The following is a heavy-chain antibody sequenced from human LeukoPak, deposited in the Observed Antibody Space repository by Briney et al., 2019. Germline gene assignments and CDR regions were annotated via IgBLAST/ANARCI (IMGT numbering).Heavy chain of an antibody. D-gene: IGHD3-3*01. CDR3: ARLLREETWSGLYYFDY. Sequence: SETLSLTCTVSGGSIISSSYYWGWIRQPPGKGVEWIGNIYYIGSTYYNPSLKSRVTISVDTSKSQFSLKLSSVTAADTAVYYCARLLREETWSGLYYFDYWGQGTLVTVSS. CDR2: IYYIGST. V-gene: IGHV4-39*01. J-gene: IGHJ4*02. CDR1: GGSIISSSYY.